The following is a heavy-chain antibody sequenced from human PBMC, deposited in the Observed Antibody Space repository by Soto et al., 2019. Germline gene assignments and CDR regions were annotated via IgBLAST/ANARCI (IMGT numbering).Heavy chain of an antibody. J-gene: IGHJ4*02. D-gene: IGHD4-17*01. CDR3: ARENGDYHFDY. V-gene: IGHV4-38-2*02. CDR1: GYSISSGYY. Sequence: SETLSLTCAVSGYSISSGYYWGWIRQPPGKGLEWIGSIYHSGSTYYNPSLKSRVTISVDTSKNQFSLKLSSVTAADTAVYYCARENGDYHFDYWGQGTLVTVSS. CDR2: IYHSGST.